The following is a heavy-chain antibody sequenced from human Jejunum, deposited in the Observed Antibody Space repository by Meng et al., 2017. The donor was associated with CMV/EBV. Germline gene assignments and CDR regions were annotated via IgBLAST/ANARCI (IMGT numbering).Heavy chain of an antibody. D-gene: IGHD1-14*01. V-gene: IGHV3-30*04. CDR3: ARDLGPVSPAPSYYYGMDV. J-gene: IGHJ6*02. Sequence: YPIHWVRQAPGKGLEWAAVISYDGNNKFYADSVKGRFTISRDNSKNTLYLEMNSLRADDTAVYYCARDLGPVSPAPSYYYGMDVWGQGATVTVSS. CDR1: YP. CDR2: ISYDGNNK.